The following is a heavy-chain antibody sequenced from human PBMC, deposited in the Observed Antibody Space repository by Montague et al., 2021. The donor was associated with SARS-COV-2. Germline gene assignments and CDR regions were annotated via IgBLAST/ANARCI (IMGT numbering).Heavy chain of an antibody. CDR3: VRGIEAAGSYDY. J-gene: IGHJ4*02. D-gene: IGHD6-13*01. CDR2: TYYGSMWKS. Sequence: CPIPGDTVSSDSATWNWIRQSPSRGLEWLGRTYYGSMWKSDYARSVKSRIAINPDTSKNQFSLQLSSVTPEDTALYYCVRGIEAAGSYDYWGQGTLVTVSS. CDR1: GDTVSSDSAT. V-gene: IGHV6-1*01.